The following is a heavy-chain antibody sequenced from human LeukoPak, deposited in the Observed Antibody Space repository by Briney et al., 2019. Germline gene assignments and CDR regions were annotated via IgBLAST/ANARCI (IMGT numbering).Heavy chain of an antibody. Sequence: PGGSLRLSCAASGFTFSSYWIHWVRQAPGQRLVWVSRINPEATTISYADSVKGRFTISRDNAKNTLYLQMNSLRAEGTAVYYCATLHYGDFDYWGQGTLLTVSS. J-gene: IGHJ4*02. V-gene: IGHV3-74*01. D-gene: IGHD4-17*01. CDR2: INPEATTI. CDR1: GFTFSSYW. CDR3: ATLHYGDFDY.